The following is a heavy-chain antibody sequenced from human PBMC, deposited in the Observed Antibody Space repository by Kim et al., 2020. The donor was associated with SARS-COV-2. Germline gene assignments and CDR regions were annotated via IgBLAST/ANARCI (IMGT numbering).Heavy chain of an antibody. D-gene: IGHD3-22*01. CDR3: ARGAPITMIVAN. V-gene: IGHV4-39*01. Sequence: SETLSLTCTVSGGSISSSSYYWGWIRQPPGKGLEWIGSIYYSGSTYYNPSLKSRVTISVDTSKNQFSLKLSSVTAADTAVYYCARGAPITMIVANWGQGT. CDR1: GGSISSSSYY. CDR2: IYYSGST. J-gene: IGHJ4*02.